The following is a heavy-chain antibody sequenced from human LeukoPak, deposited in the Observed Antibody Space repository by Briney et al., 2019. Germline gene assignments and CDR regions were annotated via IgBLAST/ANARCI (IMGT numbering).Heavy chain of an antibody. CDR1: GFTFTTSG. CDR2: MSDDDINK. V-gene: IGHV3-30*18. D-gene: IGHD2-15*01. CDR3: AKDRSQTGVSAIQSGFCRGDNCHGRIES. Sequence: PGGSLRLSCAASGFTFTTSGMHWVRQAPGKGLEWVAVMSDDDINKYYADSVQGRFTISRENSKHTLYLQMDSLRPEDTALYYCAKDRSQTGVSAIQSGFCRGDNCHGRIESWGQGTLVTVSS. J-gene: IGHJ4*02.